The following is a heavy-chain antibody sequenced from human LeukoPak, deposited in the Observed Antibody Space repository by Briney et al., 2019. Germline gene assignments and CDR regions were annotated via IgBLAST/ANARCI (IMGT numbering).Heavy chain of an antibody. Sequence: GASVKVSCKASGGTFSSYAMSWVRQAPGQGLEWMGGIIPIFGTANYAQKFQGRVTITADESTSTAYMELSSLRSEDTAVYYCARAQRVAAAGVFDYWGQGTLVTVSS. CDR2: IIPIFGTA. CDR3: ARAQRVAAAGVFDY. CDR1: GGTFSSYA. V-gene: IGHV1-69*13. J-gene: IGHJ4*02. D-gene: IGHD6-13*01.